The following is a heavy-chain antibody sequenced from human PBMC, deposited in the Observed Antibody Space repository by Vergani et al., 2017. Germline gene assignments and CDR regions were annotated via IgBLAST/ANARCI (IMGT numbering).Heavy chain of an antibody. CDR2: ISSSSSYI. Sequence: EVQLVESGGGLVKPGGSLRLSCAASGFTFSSYSMNWVRQAPGKGLEWVSSISSSSSYIYYADSVKGRFTISRDNAKNSLYLQMNSLRAEDTAVYYCARDMVGMDVGSYYRSDAFDIWGQGTMVTVSS. J-gene: IGHJ3*02. V-gene: IGHV3-21*01. CDR1: GFTFSSYS. CDR3: ARDMVGMDVGSYYRSDAFDI. D-gene: IGHD1-26*01.